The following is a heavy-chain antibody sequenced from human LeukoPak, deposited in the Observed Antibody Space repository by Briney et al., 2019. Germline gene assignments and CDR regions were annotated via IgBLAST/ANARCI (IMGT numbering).Heavy chain of an antibody. D-gene: IGHD2-2*01. CDR3: AREYCSSTSCYYYYYYGMDV. CDR1: GGTFSSYA. V-gene: IGHV1-69*13. CDR2: IIPIFGTA. J-gene: IGHJ6*02. Sequence: SVKVSCKASGGTFSSYAVSWVRQAPGQGLEWMGGIIPIFGTANYAQKFQGRVTITADESTSTAYMELSSLRSEDTAVYYCAREYCSSTSCYYYYYYGMDVWGQGTTVTVSS.